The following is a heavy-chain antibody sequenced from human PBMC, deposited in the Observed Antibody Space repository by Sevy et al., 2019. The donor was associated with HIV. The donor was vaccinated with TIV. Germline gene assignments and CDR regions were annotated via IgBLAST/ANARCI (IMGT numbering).Heavy chain of an antibody. Sequence: GGFLRLSCAASGFSFSSHGMHWVRQAPGKGLEWQEVISYDGNKRYYADSVKGRFTISRDNSKNTLYLQMNSLRAEDTAVYYCARDGGWYNYAPSDYWGQGTLVTVSS. J-gene: IGHJ4*02. CDR2: ISYDGNKR. V-gene: IGHV3-30*03. CDR3: ARDGGWYNYAPSDY. D-gene: IGHD1-1*01. CDR1: GFSFSSHG.